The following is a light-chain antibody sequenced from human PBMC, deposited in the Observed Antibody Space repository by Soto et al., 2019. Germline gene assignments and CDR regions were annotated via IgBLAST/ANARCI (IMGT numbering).Light chain of an antibody. CDR1: QIINRW. J-gene: IGKJ4*01. CDR2: KAS. Sequence: DFQMTQSPSTLSASVGDRVTITCRASQIINRWLAWYQQKPGKAPKLLIYKASTLESGVPSRFSGSGSGAEFTLTISSLQPDDFATYYCQHYNGYPLTFGGGSKVEI. CDR3: QHYNGYPLT. V-gene: IGKV1-5*03.